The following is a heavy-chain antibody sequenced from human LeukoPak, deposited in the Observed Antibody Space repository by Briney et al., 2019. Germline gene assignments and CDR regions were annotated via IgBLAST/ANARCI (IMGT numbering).Heavy chain of an antibody. D-gene: IGHD4-17*01. V-gene: IGHV3-30-3*01. Sequence: PGGSLRLSCAASGFIFSNYPIHWVRQTPDKGLECVAVMSNTGNTKYYANSVRGRFTVSRDNSKNTVYLQMNSLRVEDTAVYYCARAQTSYGDTKRAFDIWGQGTMVTVSS. J-gene: IGHJ3*02. CDR1: GFIFSNYP. CDR3: ARAQTSYGDTKRAFDI. CDR2: MSNTGNTK.